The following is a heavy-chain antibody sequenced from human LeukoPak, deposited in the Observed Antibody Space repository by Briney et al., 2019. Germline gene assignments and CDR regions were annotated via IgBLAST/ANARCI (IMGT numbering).Heavy chain of an antibody. CDR2: ISAYNGNT. CDR1: GYTFTSYG. V-gene: IGHV1-18*01. Sequence: ASVKVSCKASGYTFTSYGISWVRQAPGQGLEWMGWISAYNGNTNYAQKLQGRVTMTTDTSTSTAYMELRSLRSDDTAVYYCAIVNGWYDYVWGSYRYTGNDYWGQGTLVTVSS. J-gene: IGHJ4*02. CDR3: AIVNGWYDYVWGSYRYTGNDY. D-gene: IGHD3-16*02.